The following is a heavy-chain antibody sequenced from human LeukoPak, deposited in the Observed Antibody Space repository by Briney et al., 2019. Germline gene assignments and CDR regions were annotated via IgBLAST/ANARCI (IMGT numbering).Heavy chain of an antibody. CDR3: ARRGGSGRAFDY. CDR1: GASLSGGTYY. CDR2: IYYTGST. Sequence: SETLSLTSGVSGASLSGGTYYWGWVSQPPGTWLGWIGSIYYTGSTSDNPSLKSRVTISVDTSKNQFSLKLSSVTAADTAVYYCARRGGSGRAFDYWGQGTLVTVSS. J-gene: IGHJ4*02. D-gene: IGHD1-26*01. V-gene: IGHV4-39*01.